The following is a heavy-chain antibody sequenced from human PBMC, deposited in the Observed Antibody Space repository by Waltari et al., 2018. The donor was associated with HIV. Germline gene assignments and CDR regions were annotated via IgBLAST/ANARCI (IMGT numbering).Heavy chain of an antibody. V-gene: IGHV3-30*18. Sequence: QVLLVASGGGVVHPGASLRPSCAASGFSFTTSLLPRVRQAPGKGLEWMAFISSDGNNEYYADSVKGRFTVSRDNSRNTLHLLMDSLRVEDTAIYYCAKSLFGVVKYQNLFDYWAQGTLVTVSS. CDR2: ISSDGNNE. CDR1: GFSFTTSL. J-gene: IGHJ4*02. CDR3: AKSLFGVVKYQNLFDY. D-gene: IGHD3-3*01.